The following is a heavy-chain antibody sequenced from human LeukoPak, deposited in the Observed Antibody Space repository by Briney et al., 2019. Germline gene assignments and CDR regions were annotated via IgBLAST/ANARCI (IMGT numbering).Heavy chain of an antibody. CDR1: GFIVSSNY. CDR2: ISYDGSNQ. CDR3: AKDRSGLNWYFDL. V-gene: IGHV3-30*18. Sequence: TGGSLRLSCAASGFIVSSNYMTWVRQAPGKGLEWVAIISYDGSNQYYTDSVKGRFTISRDNSKNTLYLQINSLRAEDTAVYFCAKDRSGLNWYFDLWGRGTLVTVSS. J-gene: IGHJ2*01. D-gene: IGHD6-19*01.